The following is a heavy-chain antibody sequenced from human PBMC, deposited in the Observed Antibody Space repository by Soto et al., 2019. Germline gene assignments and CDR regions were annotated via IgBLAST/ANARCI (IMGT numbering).Heavy chain of an antibody. CDR1: GGSISSGGYY. CDR2: IYYLGST. Sequence: QVQLQESGPGLVKPSQTLSLACTVSGGSISSGGYYWSWIRQHPGKGLEWIGYIYYLGSTYYNPFRKRRVTISVDTSKKQFSLKLSSVTAADTAVYDCARFYMVRGVMSAFDIWGQGTMVTVSS. D-gene: IGHD3-10*01. J-gene: IGHJ3*02. V-gene: IGHV4-31*03. CDR3: ARFYMVRGVMSAFDI.